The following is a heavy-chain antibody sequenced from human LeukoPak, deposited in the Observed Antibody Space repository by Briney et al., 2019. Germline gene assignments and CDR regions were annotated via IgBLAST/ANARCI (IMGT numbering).Heavy chain of an antibody. Sequence: GGSLRLSCAASGFTFSSYAMSWFRQAPGKGLEWVSLIRSKAYGGTAEYAASVKGRFTTSRNDSKNIAYLQMNSLKSEDTAVYYCTRVVASITIFGLVVRGFDYWGQGALVTVSS. D-gene: IGHD3-3*01. J-gene: IGHJ4*02. V-gene: IGHV3-49*03. CDR3: TRVVASITIFGLVVRGFDY. CDR2: IRSKAYGGTA. CDR1: GFTFSSYA.